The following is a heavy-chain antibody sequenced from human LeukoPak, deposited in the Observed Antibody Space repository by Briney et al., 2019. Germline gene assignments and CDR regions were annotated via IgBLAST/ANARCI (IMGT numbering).Heavy chain of an antibody. V-gene: IGHV3-23*01. CDR2: ISGSGGST. J-gene: IGHJ4*02. CDR3: ATLRGGSSWFNFDY. Sequence: GGSLRLSCAASGFTFSSYAMSWVRQAPGKGLEWVSAISGSGGSTYYADSVKGRFTISRDNSKNTLYLQMNSLRAEDTAVYYCATLRGGSSWFNFDYWGQGTLVTVSS. CDR1: GFTFSSYA. D-gene: IGHD6-13*01.